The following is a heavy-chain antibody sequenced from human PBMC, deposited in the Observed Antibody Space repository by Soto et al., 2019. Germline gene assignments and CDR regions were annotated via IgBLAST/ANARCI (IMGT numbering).Heavy chain of an antibody. J-gene: IGHJ4*02. CDR3: TRRFCSGGSCISFDY. CDR1: GFTFSGSA. CDR2: IRSKANSYAT. Sequence: EVQLVESGGGLVQPGGSLKLSCAASGFTFSGSAMHWVRQASGKGLEWVGRIRSKANSYATAYAASVKGRFTISRDDSKNTGYLQMNSLKTEDTAVYYCTRRFCSGGSCISFDYWGQRTLVTVSS. D-gene: IGHD2-15*01. V-gene: IGHV3-73*02.